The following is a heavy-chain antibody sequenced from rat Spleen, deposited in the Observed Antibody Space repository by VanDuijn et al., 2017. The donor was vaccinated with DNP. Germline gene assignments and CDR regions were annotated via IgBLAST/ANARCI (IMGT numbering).Heavy chain of an antibody. V-gene: IGHV2-43*01. CDR1: GFSLTSYH. J-gene: IGHJ2*01. CDR2: IWTGGST. Sequence: QVQLKESGPGLVQPSQTLSLACTVSGFSLTSYHVHWVRQPSGKGLEWMGVIWTGGSTEYNSVLKSRLSISRDTSKSQVFLKMNSVQTEDTAMYFCARSEHRYNPFDYWGQGVMVRVSS. D-gene: IGHD1-5*01. CDR3: ARSEHRYNPFDY.